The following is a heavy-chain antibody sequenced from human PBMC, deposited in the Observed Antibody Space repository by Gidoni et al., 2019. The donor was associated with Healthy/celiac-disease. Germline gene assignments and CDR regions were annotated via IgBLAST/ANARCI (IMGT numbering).Heavy chain of an antibody. D-gene: IGHD1-26*01. Sequence: QVQLQESGPGLVKPSETLSLTCAVSGYSISSGYYWGWIRQPPGKGLEWIGSINHSGSTYYKPSLKSRVTISVDTSKNQFSLKLSSVTAADTAVYYCAREWYSGSYKAGSDYWGQGTLVTVSS. CDR2: INHSGST. CDR1: GYSISSGYY. J-gene: IGHJ4*02. CDR3: AREWYSGSYKAGSDY. V-gene: IGHV4-38-2*02.